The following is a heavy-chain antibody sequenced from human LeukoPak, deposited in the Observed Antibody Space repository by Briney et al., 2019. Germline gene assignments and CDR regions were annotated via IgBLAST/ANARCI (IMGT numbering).Heavy chain of an antibody. CDR3: AREMGGYPFDY. CDR1: GFTFSSYS. Sequence: GGSLRLSCAASGFTFSSYSMNWVRQAPGKGLEWVSYISSRGSAIYYADSVKGRFTISRDNAKNSLYLQMNSLRAEDTAVYYCAREMGGYPFDYWGQGTLVTVSS. CDR2: ISSRGSAI. J-gene: IGHJ4*02. V-gene: IGHV3-48*04. D-gene: IGHD5-12*01.